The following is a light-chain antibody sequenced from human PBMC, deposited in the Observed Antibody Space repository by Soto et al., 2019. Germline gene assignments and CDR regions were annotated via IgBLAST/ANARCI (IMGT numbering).Light chain of an antibody. CDR2: KAS. Sequence: DIQMTHSPSTVSGSVGDRVTITCRASQTISSWLAWYQQKPGKAPKLLIYKASTLKSGVPSRFSGSGSGTEFTLTISSLQPDDFATYYCQQYHEYWFGQGTKVDIK. V-gene: IGKV1-5*03. CDR3: QQYHEYW. CDR1: QTISSW. J-gene: IGKJ1*01.